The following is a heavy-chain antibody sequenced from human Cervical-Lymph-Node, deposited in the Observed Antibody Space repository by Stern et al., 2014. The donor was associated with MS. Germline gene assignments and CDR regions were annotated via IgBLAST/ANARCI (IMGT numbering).Heavy chain of an antibody. CDR1: GYTFTDYY. V-gene: IGHV1-2*04. D-gene: IGHD1-1*01. J-gene: IGHJ6*02. CDR2: INPNNCGT. Sequence: VKLVQSGAEVKNPGASVKVSCKASGYTFTDYYMQWMRQAPGQGLEWMGWINPNNCGTKSAQKFQGWVTMTRDTSTSTAYMELSRLRSDDTAIYYCARASTTANNYYDGVDVWGQGTTVTVTS. CDR3: ARASTTANNYYDGVDV.